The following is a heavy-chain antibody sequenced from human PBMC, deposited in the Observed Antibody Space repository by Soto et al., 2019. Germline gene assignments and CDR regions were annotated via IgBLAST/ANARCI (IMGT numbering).Heavy chain of an antibody. CDR2: IKQDGSEK. V-gene: IGHV3-7*01. D-gene: IGHD6-13*01. CDR1: GSSFSSYW. Sequence: PGGSLRLSCAASGSSFSSYWMNWVRQAPGKGLEWVANIKQDGSEKFYADSVKGRFTISRDNSKNTLYLQMNSLRAEDTAVYYCARWGIAAGDYWGQGTLVTVSS. J-gene: IGHJ4*02. CDR3: ARWGIAAGDY.